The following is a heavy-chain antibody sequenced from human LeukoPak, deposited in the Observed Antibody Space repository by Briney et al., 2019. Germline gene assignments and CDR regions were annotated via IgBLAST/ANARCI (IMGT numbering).Heavy chain of an antibody. CDR1: GFTFSSHA. CDR3: AKVPRGYSGYDLYYFDY. CDR2: ISAGDGST. V-gene: IGHV3-23*01. D-gene: IGHD5-12*01. J-gene: IGHJ4*02. Sequence: PGGSLRLSCAASGFTFSSHAMSWVRQAPGKGLEWVSGISAGDGSTYYADSVKGRFTISRDNSKNTLYLQMNSLRAEDTAVYFCAKVPRGYSGYDLYYFDYWGQGTLVTVSS.